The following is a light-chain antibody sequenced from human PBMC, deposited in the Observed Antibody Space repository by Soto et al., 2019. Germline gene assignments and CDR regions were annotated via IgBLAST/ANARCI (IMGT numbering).Light chain of an antibody. V-gene: IGKV1-39*01. CDR1: QSISSY. Sequence: DIQMTQSPSSLSASVGDIVTITCRASQSISSYLNWYQQKPEKAPKLLIYAASSLQSGVQSRFSGSGSGTDFTLTISSLQPEDFATYYCQQSYSTLPITFGQGTRLEIK. J-gene: IGKJ5*01. CDR3: QQSYSTLPIT. CDR2: AAS.